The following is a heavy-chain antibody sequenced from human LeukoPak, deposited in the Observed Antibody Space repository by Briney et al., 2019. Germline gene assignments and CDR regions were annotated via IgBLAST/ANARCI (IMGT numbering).Heavy chain of an antibody. CDR2: IKQDGSEK. CDR3: ARGYWYFDL. Sequence: AGGSLRLSCAASGFTFSNYWMNWVRQAPGKGLEWVANIKQDGSEKYYVDSVKGRFTISRDNAQNSLYLQMNSLRAEDTAIYYCARGYWYFDLWGRGTLVTVSS. J-gene: IGHJ2*01. CDR1: GFTFSNYW. V-gene: IGHV3-7*02.